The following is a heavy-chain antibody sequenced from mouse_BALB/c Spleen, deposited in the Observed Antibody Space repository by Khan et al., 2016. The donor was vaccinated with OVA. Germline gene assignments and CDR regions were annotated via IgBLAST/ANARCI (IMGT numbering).Heavy chain of an antibody. CDR3: ARVGSYCVSFVY. V-gene: IGHV1S136*01. CDR1: GYTFTSYV. J-gene: IGHJ3*01. D-gene: IGHD2-12*01. CDR2: IYPYNDAT. Sequence: EVQLQESGPEVVKPGASVKLSCKASGYTFTSYVMHWVKQKPGQGLEWIGYIYPYNDATKYNEKFNGKVTLTSDKSSSTAYMELSSLTSEDSAVDYCARVGSYCVSFVYWGQGTLVTVSA.